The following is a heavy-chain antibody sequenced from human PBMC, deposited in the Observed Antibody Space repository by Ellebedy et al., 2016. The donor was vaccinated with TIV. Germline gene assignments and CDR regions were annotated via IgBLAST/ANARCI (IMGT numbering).Heavy chain of an antibody. CDR3: AKDIRGPEAGTWYFGL. CDR1: GLTFSSYS. CDR2: LTSRGPNGPIS. V-gene: IGHV3-23*01. D-gene: IGHD6-13*01. Sequence: GESLKISCAASGLTFSSYSMGWVRQAPGKGLEWVSSLTSRGPNGPISYYADSVKGRFTISRDNSKNTLYLQMNSLGADDTAIYYCAKDIRGPEAGTWYFGLWGRGTLVTVSS. J-gene: IGHJ2*01.